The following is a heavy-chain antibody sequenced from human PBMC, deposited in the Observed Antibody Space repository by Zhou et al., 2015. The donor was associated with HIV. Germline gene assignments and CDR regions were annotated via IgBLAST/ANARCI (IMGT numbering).Heavy chain of an antibody. V-gene: IGHV3-48*02. CDR3: TTALRFLESNP. CDR2: ISRSGATI. CDR1: GFNFSVYT. J-gene: IGHJ5*02. D-gene: IGHD3-3*01. Sequence: DVQLVESGGALAKPGESLRLSCEVSGFNFSVYTMIWVRQRPGKGLEWISYISRSGATIHYSDSVRGRLNISRDNAKNSVYLQMDGLRDEDTAVYYCTTALRFLESNPWGQGTLVTVSS.